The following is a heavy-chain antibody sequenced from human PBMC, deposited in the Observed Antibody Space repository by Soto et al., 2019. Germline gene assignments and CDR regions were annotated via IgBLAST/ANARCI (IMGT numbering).Heavy chain of an antibody. D-gene: IGHD2-2*02. V-gene: IGHV3-21*01. Sequence: NPGGSLRLSCAASGFTFSSYSINWVRQAPGKGLEWVSSISSSSSYIYYADSVKGRFTISRDNAKNSLYLQMNSLRAEDTAVYYCARALGYCSSTSCFTGYGMDVWGQGTTVTVS. CDR1: GFTFSSYS. CDR2: ISSSSSYI. CDR3: ARALGYCSSTSCFTGYGMDV. J-gene: IGHJ6*02.